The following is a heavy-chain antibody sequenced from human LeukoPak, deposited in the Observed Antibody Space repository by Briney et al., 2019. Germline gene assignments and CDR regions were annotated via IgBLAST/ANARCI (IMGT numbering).Heavy chain of an antibody. Sequence: WFRQPPGKGLEWIGSIYYSGSTYYNPSLKSRVTISVDTSKNQFSLKLSSVTAADTAVYYCAREAWDIVVVVAATPGSFDYWGQGTLVTVSS. D-gene: IGHD2-15*01. J-gene: IGHJ4*02. CDR2: IYYSGST. V-gene: IGHV4-39*07. CDR3: AREAWDIVVVVAATPGSFDY.